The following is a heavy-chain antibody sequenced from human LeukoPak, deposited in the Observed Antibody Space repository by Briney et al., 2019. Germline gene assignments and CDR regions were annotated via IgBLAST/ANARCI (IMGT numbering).Heavy chain of an antibody. J-gene: IGHJ6*03. CDR1: GFSIRSYE. V-gene: IGHV3-48*03. Sequence: TGGSLRLSCAASGFSIRSYEMNWARQAPGKGLEWGSYISSSGSTIYYADSVKGRLPISRDNAKNSLYLQMNSLRAEDTAVYYCARVELAPFYYYMDVWGKGTTVTVSS. CDR2: ISSSGSTI. CDR3: ARVELAPFYYYMDV. D-gene: IGHD1-7*01.